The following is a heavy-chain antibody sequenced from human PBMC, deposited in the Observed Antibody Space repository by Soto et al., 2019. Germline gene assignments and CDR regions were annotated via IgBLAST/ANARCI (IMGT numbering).Heavy chain of an antibody. J-gene: IGHJ3*02. CDR1: GSTFSSYA. CDR2: IIPIFGTA. CDR3: ARDEAIQLWPLVAFDI. V-gene: IGHV1-69*13. D-gene: IGHD5-18*01. Sequence: SVKVSCKASGSTFSSYAISWVRQAPGQGLEWMGGIIPIFGTANYAQKFQGRVTITADESTSTAYMELSSLRSEDTAVYYCARDEAIQLWPLVAFDIWGQGTMVTVSS.